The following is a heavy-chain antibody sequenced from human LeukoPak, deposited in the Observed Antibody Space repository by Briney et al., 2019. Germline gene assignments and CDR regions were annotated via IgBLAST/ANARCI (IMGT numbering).Heavy chain of an antibody. Sequence: SETLSLTCTVSGGSISSGGYYWSWIRQHPGKGLEWIGYIYYSGSTYYNPSLKSRVTISVDTSKNRFSLKLSSVTAADTAVYYCARDYTDYGMDVWGQGTTVTVSS. D-gene: IGHD3-16*01. CDR1: GGSISSGGYY. V-gene: IGHV4-31*03. CDR2: IYYSGST. J-gene: IGHJ6*02. CDR3: ARDYTDYGMDV.